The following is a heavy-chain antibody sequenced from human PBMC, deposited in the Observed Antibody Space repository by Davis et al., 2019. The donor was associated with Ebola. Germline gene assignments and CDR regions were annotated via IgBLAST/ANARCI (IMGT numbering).Heavy chain of an antibody. D-gene: IGHD6-13*01. Sequence: GGSLRLSCAASGFTFSSYGMHWVRQAPGKGLEWVAVIWYDGSNKYYADSVKGRFTISRDNSKNTLYLQMNSLRAEDTAVYYCATRIAAAGTVRADYWGQGTLVTVSS. J-gene: IGHJ4*02. CDR2: IWYDGSNK. CDR3: ATRIAAAGTVRADY. V-gene: IGHV3-33*01. CDR1: GFTFSSYG.